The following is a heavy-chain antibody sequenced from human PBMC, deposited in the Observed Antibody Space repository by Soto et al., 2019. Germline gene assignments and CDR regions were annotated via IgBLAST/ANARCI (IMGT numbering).Heavy chain of an antibody. CDR2: ISSSSSTI. Sequence: GGSLRLSCAASGFTFSSYSMNWVRQAPGKGLEWVSYISSSSSTIEYADSVKGRFTISRDSGKNSLFLQMNSLRDEDTAVYYCARVFGSGSSIWGQGTLVTVSS. V-gene: IGHV3-48*02. CDR3: ARVFGSGSSI. J-gene: IGHJ4*02. CDR1: GFTFSSYS. D-gene: IGHD6-19*01.